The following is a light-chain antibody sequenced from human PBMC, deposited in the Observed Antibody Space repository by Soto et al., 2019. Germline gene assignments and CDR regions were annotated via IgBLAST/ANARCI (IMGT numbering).Light chain of an antibody. CDR2: DAS. V-gene: IGKV3-20*01. J-gene: IGKJ3*01. Sequence: ENVLTQSPGTLSLSPGERATLSCRASQSVSSNYLAWFQQMPGQAPRLLIYDASRRATGIPDRFSGSGSGTDFTLTINGLEPEDFAVYFCQQYGSSPLTFGTGTKVDI. CDR3: QQYGSSPLT. CDR1: QSVSSNY.